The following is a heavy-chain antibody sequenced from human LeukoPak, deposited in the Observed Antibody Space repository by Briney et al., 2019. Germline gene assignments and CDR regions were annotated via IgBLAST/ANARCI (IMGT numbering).Heavy chain of an antibody. CDR3: ARAGDIVVVAVAGAGYYYMDV. CDR2: ISAYNGNT. V-gene: IGHV1-18*01. D-gene: IGHD2-2*01. CDR1: GYTFSNFG. J-gene: IGHJ6*03. Sequence: ASVKVSCKASGYTFSNFGISWVRQAHGQGLEWMGWISAYNGNTDYAQKLQGRVTMTIDASTSTAYMELRSLRSDDTAVYHCARAGDIVVVAVAGAGYYYMDVWGKGTTVTVSS.